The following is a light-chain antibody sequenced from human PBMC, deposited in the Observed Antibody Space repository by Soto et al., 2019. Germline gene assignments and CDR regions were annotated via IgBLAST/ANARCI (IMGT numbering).Light chain of an antibody. Sequence: QSALTQPASVSGSPGQSITFSCTGTTSDVGAYNYVSWYQQHPGKAPKLLIHDVSDRPSGVSNRFSGSKSGNTASLTISGLQAEDEADYYCSSYAGSSTPVVFGGGTKLTVL. CDR1: TSDVGAYNY. J-gene: IGLJ2*01. V-gene: IGLV2-14*03. CDR3: SSYAGSSTPVV. CDR2: DVS.